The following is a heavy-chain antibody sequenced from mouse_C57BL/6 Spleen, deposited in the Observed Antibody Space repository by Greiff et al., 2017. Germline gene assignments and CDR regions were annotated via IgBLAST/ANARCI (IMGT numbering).Heavy chain of an antibody. CDR1: GYTFTSYW. CDR2: IYPGSGST. D-gene: IGHD2-12*01. Sequence: QVQLKQPGAELVKPGASVKMSCKASGYTFTSYWITWVKQRPGQGLEWIGDIYPGSGSTNYNEKFKSKATLTVDTSSSTAYMQLSSLTSEDSAVYYCARRTFTMGRDYWGQGTTLAVSS. CDR3: ARRTFTMGRDY. V-gene: IGHV1-55*01. J-gene: IGHJ2*01.